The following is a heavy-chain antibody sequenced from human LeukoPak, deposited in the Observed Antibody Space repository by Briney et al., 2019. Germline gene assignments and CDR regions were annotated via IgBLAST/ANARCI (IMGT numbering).Heavy chain of an antibody. CDR2: ISAYNGNT. V-gene: IGHV1-18*01. J-gene: IGHJ4*02. Sequence: ASVKVSCKASGYTFTSYGISWVRQAPGQGLEWMGWISAYNGNTNYAQKLQGRVTMNRDTSTSTVYMELSSLRSEDTAVYYCARESIAARPRLDYWGQGTLVTVSS. CDR3: ARESIAARPRLDY. D-gene: IGHD6-6*01. CDR1: GYTFTSYG.